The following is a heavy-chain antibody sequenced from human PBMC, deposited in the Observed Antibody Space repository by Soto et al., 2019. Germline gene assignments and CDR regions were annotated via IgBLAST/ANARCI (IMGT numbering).Heavy chain of an antibody. CDR1: GFTFSTYW. Sequence: GGSLRLSCAASGFTFSTYWMHWVRQGPGKGLVWVSRINSDGSSTNYADAAGGRFTISREDSKNTLYMQMDSLRPEDTAVYYCAKEIAVAGDLDYWGHGTLVTVSS. J-gene: IGHJ4*01. CDR3: AKEIAVAGDLDY. V-gene: IGHV3-74*01. CDR2: INSDGSST. D-gene: IGHD6-19*01.